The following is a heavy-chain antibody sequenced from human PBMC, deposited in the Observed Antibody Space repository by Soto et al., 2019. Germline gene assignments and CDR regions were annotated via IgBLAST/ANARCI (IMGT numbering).Heavy chain of an antibody. V-gene: IGHV4-31*03. D-gene: IGHD4-17*01. Sequence: QVQLQESGPGLVKPSQTLSLTRTVSGGSISSGGYYWSWIRQHPGKGLEWIGYIYYSGSTYYNPSLKSRVTISVDTSKNQFSLKLSSVTAADTAVYYCARGRLRRTMDYYYGMDVWGQGTTVTVSS. CDR2: IYYSGST. CDR1: GGSISSGGYY. J-gene: IGHJ6*02. CDR3: ARGRLRRTMDYYYGMDV.